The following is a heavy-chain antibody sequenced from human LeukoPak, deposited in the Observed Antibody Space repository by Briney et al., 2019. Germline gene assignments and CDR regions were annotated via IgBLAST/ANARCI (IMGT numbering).Heavy chain of an antibody. J-gene: IGHJ3*02. CDR2: IWYDGSNK. V-gene: IGHV3-33*06. CDR1: GFTLSTYG. D-gene: IGHD1-26*01. CDR3: AKGADDSGTYSDAFDI. Sequence: GGSLRLSCAASGFTLSTYGMHWVRQAPGKGLEWVAVIWYDGSNKYYADSVKGRFTISRDNSKNTLYLQMNSLRAEDTAVYYCAKGADDSGTYSDAFDIWGQGTMVTVSS.